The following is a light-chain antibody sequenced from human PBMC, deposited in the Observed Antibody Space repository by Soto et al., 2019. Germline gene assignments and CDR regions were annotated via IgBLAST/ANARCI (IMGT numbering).Light chain of an antibody. CDR3: SSYAGAVV. J-gene: IGLJ2*01. CDR2: EGS. V-gene: IGLV2-23*01. CDR1: SSGVENYNL. Sequence: QSVLTQPASVSGSPGQSITLSCTRTSSGVENYNLVSWYQHRPGNAPKLVIYEGSQRPSGVSDRFSGSRSGNPASLTISALRAEDEADYYCSSYAGAVVFGGGTKLTVL.